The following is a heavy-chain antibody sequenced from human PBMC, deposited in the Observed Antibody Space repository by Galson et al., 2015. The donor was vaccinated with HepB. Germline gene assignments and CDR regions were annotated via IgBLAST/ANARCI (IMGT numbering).Heavy chain of an antibody. J-gene: IGHJ6*02. Sequence: SLRLSCAASGFTFSNAWMSWVRQAPGKGLEWVGRIKSKTDGGTTDYAAPVKGRFTISRDDSKNTLYLQMNSLKTEDAAVYYCTTEGGGGSGLGIGMDVWGQGTTVTVSS. V-gene: IGHV3-15*01. D-gene: IGHD3-10*01. CDR1: GFTFSNAW. CDR2: IKSKTDGGTT. CDR3: TTEGGGGSGLGIGMDV.